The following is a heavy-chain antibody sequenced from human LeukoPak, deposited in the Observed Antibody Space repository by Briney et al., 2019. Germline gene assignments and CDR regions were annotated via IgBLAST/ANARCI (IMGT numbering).Heavy chain of an antibody. J-gene: IGHJ4*02. CDR1: GDSINNYY. CDR3: ARGTYYDFWSGEGLFDF. Sequence: SETLSLTCTVSGDSINNYYWNWIRQPPGKGLEWIGYIYFHGSTNYNPSLKSRVTILVDPTKNQFSLSLNSVTAADTAVYYCARGTYYDFWSGEGLFDFWGQGTLVTVSS. D-gene: IGHD3-3*01. CDR2: IYFHGST. V-gene: IGHV4-59*01.